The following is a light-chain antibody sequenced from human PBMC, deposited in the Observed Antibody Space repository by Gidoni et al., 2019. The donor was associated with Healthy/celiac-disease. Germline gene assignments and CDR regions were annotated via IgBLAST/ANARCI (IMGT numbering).Light chain of an antibody. Sequence: QSALTQPASASGSPGQSFTISCTGTSSDVGVYDSVSWYQQHPGKAPKLIIYEVTKRPSGVPDRFSGSKSGNTASLTVSGLQVEDEADYYCSSYAGSDNLVFGGGTKLTVL. J-gene: IGLJ2*01. CDR1: SSDVGVYDS. CDR3: SSYAGSDNLV. CDR2: EVT. V-gene: IGLV2-8*01.